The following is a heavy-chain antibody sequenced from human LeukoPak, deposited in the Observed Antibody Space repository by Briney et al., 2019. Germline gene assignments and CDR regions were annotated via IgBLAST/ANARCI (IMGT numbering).Heavy chain of an antibody. CDR1: GGTFSSYA. CDR2: IIPIFGTA. CDR3: ARGPGRGSYDYDSSGWLLDY. Sequence: SVKVSCKASGGTFSSYAISWVRQAPGQGLEWMGRIIPIFGTANYAQKFQGRVTITTDESTSTAYMELSSLRSEDTAVYYCARGPGRGSYDYDSSGWLLDYWGQGTLVTVSS. D-gene: IGHD3-22*01. J-gene: IGHJ4*02. V-gene: IGHV1-69*05.